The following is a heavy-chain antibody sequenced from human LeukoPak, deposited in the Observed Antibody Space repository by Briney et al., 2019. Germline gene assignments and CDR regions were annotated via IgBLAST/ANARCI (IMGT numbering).Heavy chain of an antibody. CDR3: AKAYIVVVTAAKDY. Sequence: GGSLRLSCAASGFTFSSYAMSWVRQAPGKGLEWVSAISGSGGSTYYADSVKGRFTISRDNSKNALYLQMNSLRAEDTAVYYCAKAYIVVVTAAKDYWGQGTLVTVSS. CDR1: GFTFSSYA. D-gene: IGHD2-21*02. V-gene: IGHV3-23*01. J-gene: IGHJ4*02. CDR2: ISGSGGST.